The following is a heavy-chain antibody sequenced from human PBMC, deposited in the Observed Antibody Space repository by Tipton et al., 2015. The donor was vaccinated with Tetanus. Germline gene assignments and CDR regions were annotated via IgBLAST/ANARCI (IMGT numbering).Heavy chain of an antibody. Sequence: TLSLTCAVYGGAFSGHYWTWIRQAPGKGLEWIGEIHPSGSTNYNASLRGRVTMSVDLTRKHVFLRMTSVTAADTAVYYCVRHEGGPRIRMVGGVRGPYFDHWGQGSLVTVSS. V-gene: IGHV4-34*01. CDR1: GGAFSGHY. CDR3: VRHEGGPRIRMVGGVRGPYFDH. J-gene: IGHJ4*02. D-gene: IGHD3-10*01. CDR2: IHPSGST.